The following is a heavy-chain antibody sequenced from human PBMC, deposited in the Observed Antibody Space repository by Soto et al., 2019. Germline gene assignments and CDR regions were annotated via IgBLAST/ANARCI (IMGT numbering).Heavy chain of an antibody. D-gene: IGHD2-15*01. J-gene: IGHJ4*02. V-gene: IGHV3-30-3*01. CDR2: ISYDGSNK. CDR1: GFTFSSYA. CDR3: ARDTAPHGGQPPFDH. Sequence: QVQLVESGGGVVQPGRSLRLSCAASGFTFSSYAMNWVRQAPGKGLEWVTVISYDGSNKYYADSVKGRFTISRDNSKNPLYLQMSGLRPDDTAVYYCARDTAPHGGQPPFDHWGQGTLVTVSS.